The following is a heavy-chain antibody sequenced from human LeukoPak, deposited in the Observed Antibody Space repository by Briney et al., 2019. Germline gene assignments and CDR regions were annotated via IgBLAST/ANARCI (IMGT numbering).Heavy chain of an antibody. CDR3: ASPYSTGGSY. J-gene: IGHJ4*02. D-gene: IGHD2-8*02. V-gene: IGHV4-59*12. Sequence: SETLSLTCTVSGGSISSYYWSWIRQPPGKGLEWIGYIYYSGSTNYNPSLKSRVTISVDTSKNQFSLKLSSVTAADTAVYYCASPYSTGGSYWGQGTLVTVSS. CDR1: GGSISSYY. CDR2: IYYSGST.